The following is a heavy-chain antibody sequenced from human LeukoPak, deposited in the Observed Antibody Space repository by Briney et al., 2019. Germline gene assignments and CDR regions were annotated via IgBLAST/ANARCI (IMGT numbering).Heavy chain of an antibody. Sequence: SETLSLTCAVYGGSFSGYYWSWIRQPPGKGLGWIGEINHSGSTNYNPSLKSRVTISVDTSKNQFSLKLSSVTAADTAVYYCARGIGPPFYFDYWGQGTLVTVSS. D-gene: IGHD3/OR15-3a*01. CDR1: GGSFSGYY. V-gene: IGHV4-34*01. CDR2: INHSGST. J-gene: IGHJ4*02. CDR3: ARGIGPPFYFDY.